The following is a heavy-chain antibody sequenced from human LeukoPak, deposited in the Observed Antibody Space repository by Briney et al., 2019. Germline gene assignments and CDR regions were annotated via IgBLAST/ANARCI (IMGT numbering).Heavy chain of an antibody. CDR2: INHSGST. CDR3: ARQVRFKGWFDP. V-gene: IGHV4-34*01. D-gene: IGHD3-3*01. Sequence: SETLSLTCAVYGGSFSGYYWSWIRQPPGKGLEWIGEINHSGSTNYNPSLKSRVTISVDTSKNQFSLKLGSVTAADTAVYYCARQVRFKGWFDPWGQGTLVTVSS. CDR1: GGSFSGYY. J-gene: IGHJ5*02.